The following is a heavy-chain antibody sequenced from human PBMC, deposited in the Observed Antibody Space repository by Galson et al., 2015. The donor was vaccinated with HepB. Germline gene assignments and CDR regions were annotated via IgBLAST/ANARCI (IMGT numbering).Heavy chain of an antibody. CDR3: ARANCSSTSCYTGYFQH. J-gene: IGHJ1*01. D-gene: IGHD2-2*02. V-gene: IGHV3-33*01. Sequence: SLRLSCAASGFTFSSYGMHWVRQAPGKGLEWVAVIWYDGSNKYYAGSVKGRFTISRDNSKNTLYLQMNSLRAEDTAVYYCARANCSSTSCYTGYFQHWGQGTLVTVSS. CDR2: IWYDGSNK. CDR1: GFTFSSYG.